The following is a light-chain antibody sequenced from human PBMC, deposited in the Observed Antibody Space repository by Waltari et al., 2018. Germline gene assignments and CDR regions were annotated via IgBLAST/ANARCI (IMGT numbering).Light chain of an antibody. CDR2: AAS. J-gene: IGKJ4*01. Sequence: VVTQSPATLSVSPGKTVTLSCRASQRVNTNLAWYQRKPGQAPRLLIFAASTRAPGIPSRFGGSGSGTEFTLTITSLQFEDVGVYFCQQYPKWPPGGFGGGTKVEIE. CDR3: QQYPKWPPGG. CDR1: QRVNTN. V-gene: IGKV3-15*01.